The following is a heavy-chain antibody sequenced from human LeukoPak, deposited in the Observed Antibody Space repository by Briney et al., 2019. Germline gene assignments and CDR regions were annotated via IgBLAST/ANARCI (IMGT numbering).Heavy chain of an antibody. V-gene: IGHV3-9*01. D-gene: IGHD1-26*01. CDR3: ARVGATTGAYGY. Sequence: GRSLRLSCAASGFTFADYAMHWVRQAPGKGLEWVSGISWNSGSIGYADSVKGRFTISRDNAKNSLYLQMNSLRAEDTALYYCARVGATTGAYGYWGQGTLVTVSS. J-gene: IGHJ4*02. CDR1: GFTFADYA. CDR2: ISWNSGSI.